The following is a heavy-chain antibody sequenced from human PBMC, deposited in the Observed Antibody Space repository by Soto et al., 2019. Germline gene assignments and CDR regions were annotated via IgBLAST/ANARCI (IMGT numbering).Heavy chain of an antibody. Sequence: PGGSLRLSCAASGFTFSSYAMSWVRQAPGKGLEWVSSISSSSSYIYYADSVKGRFTISRDNAKNSLYLQMNSLRAEDTAVYYCARVGILGYCSGGSCYSDYYYGMDVWGQGTTVTVSS. CDR3: ARVGILGYCSGGSCYSDYYYGMDV. CDR1: GFTFSSYA. D-gene: IGHD2-15*01. J-gene: IGHJ6*02. CDR2: ISSSSSYI. V-gene: IGHV3-21*01.